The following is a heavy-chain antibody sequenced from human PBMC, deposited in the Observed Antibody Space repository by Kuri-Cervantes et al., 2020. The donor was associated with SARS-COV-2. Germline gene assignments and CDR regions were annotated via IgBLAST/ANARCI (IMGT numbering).Heavy chain of an antibody. D-gene: IGHD3-3*01. CDR2: IYTSGST. CDR1: GVSVSGGTYY. Sequence: SQTLSLTCAVSGVSVSGGTYYWSWIRQPAGKGLEWIGRIYTSGSTNYNPSLKSRVTMSVDTSKNQFFLDLTSVTAADTAVYYCARQTSGYITSAHQYWGQGTLVTVSS. V-gene: IGHV4-61*02. J-gene: IGHJ1*01. CDR3: ARQTSGYITSAHQY.